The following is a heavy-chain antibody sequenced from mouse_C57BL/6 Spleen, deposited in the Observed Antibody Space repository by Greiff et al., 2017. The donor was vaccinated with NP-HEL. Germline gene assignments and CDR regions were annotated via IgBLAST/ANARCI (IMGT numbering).Heavy chain of an antibody. J-gene: IGHJ4*01. CDR3: ERDQGAYDMDY. CDR2: ISYDGSN. Sequence: EVQLVESGPGLVKPSQSLSLTCSVSGYSITSGYYWYWSRQFPGNKLGWMGYISYDGSNNYNPTLKNRITITRDTSKNQIFLKLNSVTTEDAATYYCERDQGAYDMDYWGQGTSVTVSS. CDR1: GYSITSGYY. V-gene: IGHV3-6*01.